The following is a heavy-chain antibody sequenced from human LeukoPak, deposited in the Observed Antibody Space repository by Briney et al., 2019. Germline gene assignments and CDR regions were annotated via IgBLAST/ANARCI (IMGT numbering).Heavy chain of an antibody. Sequence: TGGSLRLSCAASGFTFSSYAMSWVRQAPGKGLEWVSAISGSGGSTYYADSVKGRFTISRDNSKNTLYLQMNSLRAEDTAVYYCAKDFQLRYFDPVFDYWGQGTLVTVSS. CDR1: GFTFSSYA. D-gene: IGHD3-9*01. V-gene: IGHV3-23*01. J-gene: IGHJ4*02. CDR3: AKDFQLRYFDPVFDY. CDR2: ISGSGGST.